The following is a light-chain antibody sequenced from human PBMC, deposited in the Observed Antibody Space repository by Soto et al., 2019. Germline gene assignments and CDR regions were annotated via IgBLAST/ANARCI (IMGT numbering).Light chain of an antibody. J-gene: IGKJ4*01. Sequence: EIVLTQSPATLSLSPGDRATLSCRASQSVSTYLAWYQQKPGQAPRLLIYDASNRATCIPARFSGSGFGTDFTLTISSLEAEDSGVYYCQQRTNWPPLTFGGGTKVEIK. CDR1: QSVSTY. CDR3: QQRTNWPPLT. V-gene: IGKV3-11*01. CDR2: DAS.